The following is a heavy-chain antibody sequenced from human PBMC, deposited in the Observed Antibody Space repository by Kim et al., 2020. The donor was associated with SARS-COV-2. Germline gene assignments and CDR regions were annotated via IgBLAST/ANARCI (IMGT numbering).Heavy chain of an antibody. CDR3: AKNVGVVSIIDN. Sequence: GGSLRLSCAASGFTFSSYGMTWVRQAPGKGLEWVSAVSDNGRNTYYADSVKGRFTVSRDNSKNTLYLQMNNLRGDDTAVYYCAKNVGVVSIIDNWGQGTL. J-gene: IGHJ4*02. D-gene: IGHD3-3*01. CDR1: GFTFSSYG. V-gene: IGHV3-23*01. CDR2: VSDNGRNT.